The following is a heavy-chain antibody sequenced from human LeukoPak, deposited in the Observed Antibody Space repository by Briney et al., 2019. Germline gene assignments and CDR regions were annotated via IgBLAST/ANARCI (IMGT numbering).Heavy chain of an antibody. CDR2: FDPEDGET. CDR3: ATDPPGYYYGSGSYYDFDY. J-gene: IGHJ4*02. CDR1: GYTLTELS. Sequence: ASVKVSCKVSGYTLTELSMHWVRQAPGKGLEWMGGFDPEDGETIYAQKLQGRVTMTEDTSTDTAYMELSSLRSEDTAVYYCATDPPGYYYGSGSYYDFDYWGQGTLVTVSS. D-gene: IGHD3-10*01. V-gene: IGHV1-24*01.